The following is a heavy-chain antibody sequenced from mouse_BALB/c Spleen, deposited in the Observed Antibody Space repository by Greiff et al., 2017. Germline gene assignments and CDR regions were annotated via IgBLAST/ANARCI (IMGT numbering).Heavy chain of an antibody. CDR2: ISDGGSYT. CDR1: GFTFSDYY. V-gene: IGHV5-4*02. J-gene: IGHJ3*01. Sequence: EVNLVESGGGLVKPGGSLKLSCAASGFTFSDYYMYWVRQTPEKRLEWVATISDGGSYTYYPDSVKGRFTISRDNAKNNLYLQMSSLKSEDTAMYYCARERDYGSSNEGFAYWGQGTLVTVSA. D-gene: IGHD1-1*01. CDR3: ARERDYGSSNEGFAY.